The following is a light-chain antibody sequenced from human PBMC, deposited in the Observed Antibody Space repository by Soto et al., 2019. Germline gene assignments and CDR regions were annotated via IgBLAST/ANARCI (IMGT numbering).Light chain of an antibody. CDR1: QSISSY. CDR3: QRLTVWPPQWT. J-gene: IGKJ1*01. Sequence: EVVLTQSPDTLSLPPGERATLSCRASQSISSYLAWYQQKPGQAPRLLIYDASSRATGIPARFSCSGSGTDFTLTISSLEPEDFAVYYCQRLTVWPPQWTFGQGTKVEIK. CDR2: DAS. V-gene: IGKV3-11*01.